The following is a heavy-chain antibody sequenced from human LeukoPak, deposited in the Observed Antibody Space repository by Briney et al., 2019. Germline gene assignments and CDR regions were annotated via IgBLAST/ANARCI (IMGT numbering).Heavy chain of an antibody. CDR3: AREGFYDGSGYLDY. CDR2: IYYSGST. V-gene: IGHV4-31*03. CDR1: GGSISSGGYY. D-gene: IGHD3-22*01. Sequence: SETLSLTCTVSGGSISSGGYYWSWIRQHPGKGLEWIGYIYYSGSTYYNPSLKSRVTISVDTSKNQFSLKLSSVTAADTAVYYCAREGFYDGSGYLDYWGQGTLVTVSS. J-gene: IGHJ4*02.